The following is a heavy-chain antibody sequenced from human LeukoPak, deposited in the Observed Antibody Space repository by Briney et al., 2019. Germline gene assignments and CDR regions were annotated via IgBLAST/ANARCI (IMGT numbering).Heavy chain of an antibody. CDR1: GGSISSYY. D-gene: IGHD3-10*01. J-gene: IGHJ5*02. Sequence: KPSGTLSLTCTVSGGSISSYYWSWIRQPPGKGLEWIGYIYYSGSTNYNPSLKSRVTISVDTSKNQFSLKLSSVTAADTAVYYCARERSYYDNWFDPWGQGTLVTVSS. V-gene: IGHV4-59*01. CDR3: ARERSYYDNWFDP. CDR2: IYYSGST.